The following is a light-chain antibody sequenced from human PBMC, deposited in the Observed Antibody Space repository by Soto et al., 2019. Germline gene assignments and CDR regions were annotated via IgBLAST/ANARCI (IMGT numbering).Light chain of an antibody. Sequence: QSALTQPRSVSGSPVQSVTISCTGTSSDVGGYNYVSWYQQHPGKAPKFMIYDVNKRPSGVPDRFSGSKSGNTASLTISGLQAEDEADYYCCSYTGSYTWLFGGGTKLTVL. CDR3: CSYTGSYTWL. CDR2: DVN. J-gene: IGLJ3*02. CDR1: SSDVGGYNY. V-gene: IGLV2-11*01.